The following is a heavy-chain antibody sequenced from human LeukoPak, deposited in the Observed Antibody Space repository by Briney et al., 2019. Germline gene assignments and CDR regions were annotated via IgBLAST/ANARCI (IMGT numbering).Heavy chain of an antibody. CDR1: GFTFSDYY. CDR2: ISSSGSTI. CDR3: ASGVTTVTYANYFDY. V-gene: IGHV3-11*01. Sequence: PGGSLRLSCAASGFTFSDYYMSWIRQAPGKGLEWVSYISSSGSTIYYADSVKGRFTISRANAKNSPYLQTNSLRAEDTAVYYCASGVTTVTYANYFDYWGQGTLVTVSS. J-gene: IGHJ4*02. D-gene: IGHD4-17*01.